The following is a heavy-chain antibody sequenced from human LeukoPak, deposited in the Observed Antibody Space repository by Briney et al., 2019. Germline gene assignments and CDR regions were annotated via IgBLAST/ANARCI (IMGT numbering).Heavy chain of an antibody. V-gene: IGHV3-74*01. CDR1: GFTFSTYW. Sequence: GGSLRLSCAASGFTFSTYWMHWVRQAPGKGLVWVSRINSDGTSTSYADSVKGRFTISRDNAKNTLYLQMNSLRAEDTAVYYCERGSYSSGWYLDYWGQGTLVTVSS. CDR2: INSDGTST. CDR3: ERGSYSSGWYLDY. J-gene: IGHJ4*02. D-gene: IGHD6-19*01.